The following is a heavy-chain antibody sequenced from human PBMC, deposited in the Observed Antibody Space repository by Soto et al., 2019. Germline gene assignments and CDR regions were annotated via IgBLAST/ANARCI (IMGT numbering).Heavy chain of an antibody. CDR3: ARYCSSTSCYKRPYYYYYYGMDV. D-gene: IGHD2-2*01. CDR1: GFTFSDYY. CDR2: ISSSGSTI. J-gene: IGHJ6*02. Sequence: QVQLVESGGGLVKPGGSLRLSCAASGFTFSDYYMSWIRQAPGKGLEWVSYISSSGSTIYYADSVKGRFTISRDNAKNSLYLQMNSLRAEDTAVYYCARYCSSTSCYKRPYYYYYYGMDVWGQGTTVTVSS. V-gene: IGHV3-11*01.